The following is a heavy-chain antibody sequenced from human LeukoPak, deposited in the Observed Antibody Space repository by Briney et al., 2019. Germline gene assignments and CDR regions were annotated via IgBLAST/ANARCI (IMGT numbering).Heavy chain of an antibody. CDR2: IYHTGST. Sequence: SETLSLTCTVSGGSIDSDYWSWIRQPPGKGLEWIGYIYHTGSTNYNPSLKSRVSISVDTSKNQFSLRLSSVTAADTAVYYCARLTYSGYLDYWGQGTLVTVSS. V-gene: IGHV4-59*08. J-gene: IGHJ4*02. D-gene: IGHD5-12*01. CDR1: GGSIDSDY. CDR3: ARLTYSGYLDY.